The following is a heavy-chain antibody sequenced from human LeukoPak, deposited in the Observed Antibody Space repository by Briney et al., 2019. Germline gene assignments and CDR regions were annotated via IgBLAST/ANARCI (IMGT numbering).Heavy chain of an antibody. CDR3: AGHLRYFGWFDY. CDR1: GFTFSSYA. Sequence: GGSLRLSCAASGFTFSSYAMSWVRQAPGKGLEWVSAISGSGGSTYYADSVKGRFTISRDNSKNTLYLQMNSLRAEDTAVYYCAGHLRYFGWFDYLGQGTLVTVSS. CDR2: ISGSGGST. D-gene: IGHD3-9*01. J-gene: IGHJ4*02. V-gene: IGHV3-23*01.